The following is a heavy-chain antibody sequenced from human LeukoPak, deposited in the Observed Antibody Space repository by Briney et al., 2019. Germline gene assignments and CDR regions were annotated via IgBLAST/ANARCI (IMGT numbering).Heavy chain of an antibody. CDR1: GFTFSYYS. Sequence: GGSLRLSCAASGFTFSYYSMHWVRQAPGKGLEWVTSISSNSDYIYYADSVKGRFTISRDNAKNSLYLQMNSLRAEDTAMYYCARAAGKSSSGWYYFDYWGQRTLVTVSS. D-gene: IGHD6-19*01. J-gene: IGHJ4*02. CDR2: ISSNSDYI. V-gene: IGHV3-21*01. CDR3: ARAAGKSSSGWYYFDY.